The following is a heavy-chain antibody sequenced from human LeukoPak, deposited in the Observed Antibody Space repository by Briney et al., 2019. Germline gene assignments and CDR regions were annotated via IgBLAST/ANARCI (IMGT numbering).Heavy chain of an antibody. D-gene: IGHD4-17*01. J-gene: IGHJ6*02. Sequence: PGGSLRLFCAASGFTFSGYYMNWIRQAPGKGLEWVSYISSSGSTIYYADSVKGRFTISRDNAKNSLYLQMNSLRAEDTAVYYCARDLYGDKIHYYYYYGMDVWGQGTTVTVSS. CDR1: GFTFSGYY. CDR2: ISSSGSTI. CDR3: ARDLYGDKIHYYYYYGMDV. V-gene: IGHV3-11*01.